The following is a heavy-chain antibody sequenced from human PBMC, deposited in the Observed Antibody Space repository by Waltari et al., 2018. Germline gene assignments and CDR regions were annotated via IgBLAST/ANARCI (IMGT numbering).Heavy chain of an antibody. J-gene: IGHJ4*02. CDR3: AVRPGSYYGVEPGY. Sequence: QVQLVQSGAAVKKPGASVKVSCRASGYTFTSYAMHWVRQAPGQRLEWMGWINAGNGNTKYSQKFQGRVTITRDTSASTAYMELSSLRSEDTAVYYCAVRPGSYYGVEPGYWGQGTLVTVSS. V-gene: IGHV1-3*01. CDR1: GYTFTSYA. CDR2: INAGNGNT. D-gene: IGHD1-26*01.